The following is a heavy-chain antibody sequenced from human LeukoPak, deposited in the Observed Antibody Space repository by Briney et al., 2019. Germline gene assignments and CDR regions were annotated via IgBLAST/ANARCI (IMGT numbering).Heavy chain of an antibody. D-gene: IGHD2-21*01. CDR2: IDPDTGDT. J-gene: IGHJ4*02. V-gene: IGHV1-2*02. Sequence: ASVKVSCKPSGYTFIDHYLHWVRQAPGQGLESLGWIDPDTGDTNYPQKFQGRLTMTRDTSSSTAYMDLNRLRSDDTAVYYCARAGHSTNCGGYDFWGLGTLVTVSS. CDR3: ARAGHSTNCGGYDF. CDR1: GYTFIDHY.